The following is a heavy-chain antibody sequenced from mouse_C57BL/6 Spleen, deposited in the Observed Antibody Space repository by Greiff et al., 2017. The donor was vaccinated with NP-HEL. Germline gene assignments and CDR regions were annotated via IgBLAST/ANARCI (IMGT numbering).Heavy chain of an antibody. CDR2: LSYSGST. Sequence: EVQLVESGPGLAKPSQTLSLTCSVTGYSITSDYWNWIRKFPGNKLEYMGYLSYSGSTYYNPSLISRISLIPDTSKKQDYLQFNSVTTEATATYDCAREGLPAMDYWGQGTTVTVSS. CDR3: AREGLPAMDY. J-gene: IGHJ2*01. CDR1: GYSITSDY. D-gene: IGHD2-2*01. V-gene: IGHV3-8*01.